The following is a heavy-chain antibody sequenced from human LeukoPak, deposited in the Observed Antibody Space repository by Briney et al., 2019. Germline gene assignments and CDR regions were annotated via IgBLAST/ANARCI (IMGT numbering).Heavy chain of an antibody. CDR2: ISGSGGSS. CDR1: GFPLGTYV. J-gene: IGHJ5*02. CDR3: MRSDYGGLVDP. V-gene: IGHV3-23*01. D-gene: IGHD4-17*01. Sequence: GGSLRLCCAASGFPLGTYVMTWRRDAGGRGLEWVSTISGSGGSSYYADSGKGRFTISRDNSKNTLYLEMNSLRVDDTATYFCMRSDYGGLVDPWGQGTLITVSS.